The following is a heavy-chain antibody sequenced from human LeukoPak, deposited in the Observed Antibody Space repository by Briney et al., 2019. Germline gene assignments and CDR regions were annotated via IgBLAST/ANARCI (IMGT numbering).Heavy chain of an antibody. V-gene: IGHV3-21*01. Sequence: GGSLRLSCAASGFTFSSYSMNWARQAPGKGLEWVSSISSSSSYIYYADSVKGRFTISRDNAKDSLYLQMNSLRAEDTAVYYCARTYSGYSSGWPTYYMDVWGKGTTVTVSS. D-gene: IGHD6-19*01. CDR2: ISSSSSYI. CDR1: GFTFSSYS. J-gene: IGHJ6*03. CDR3: ARTYSGYSSGWPTYYMDV.